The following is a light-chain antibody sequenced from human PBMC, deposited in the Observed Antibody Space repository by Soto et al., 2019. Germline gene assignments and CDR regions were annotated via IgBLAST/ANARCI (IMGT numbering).Light chain of an antibody. CDR3: RQFDNVPLT. Sequence: DSPISQSPSSVSASVGDRVAITCQASRDITDYLNWYRQKPGKAPKLLIYDASKLETGVPSRFSGSGSGTDFTLTITSLQPEDIATYYCRQFDNVPLTFGGGTKVDIK. CDR2: DAS. V-gene: IGKV1-33*01. CDR1: RDITDY. J-gene: IGKJ4*01.